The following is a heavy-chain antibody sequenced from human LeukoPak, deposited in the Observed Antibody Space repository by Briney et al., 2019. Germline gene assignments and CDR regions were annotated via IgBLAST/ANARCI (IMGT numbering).Heavy chain of an antibody. CDR1: GVSVSSGSYY. J-gene: IGHJ6*02. V-gene: IGHV4-61*01. Sequence: SSETLSLTCTVSGVSVSSGSYYWSWIRQPPGKGLEWIGYIYYSGSTNYNPSLKSRVTISVDTSKNQFFLKLSSVTAADTAVYYCARDRDSWSGYYTSDGYYGMDVWGQGTTVTVSS. CDR2: IYYSGST. CDR3: ARDRDSWSGYYTSDGYYGMDV. D-gene: IGHD3-3*01.